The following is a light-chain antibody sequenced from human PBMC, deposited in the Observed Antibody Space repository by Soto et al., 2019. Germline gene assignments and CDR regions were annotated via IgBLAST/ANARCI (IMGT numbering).Light chain of an antibody. CDR1: QSISIH. CDR2: GAS. Sequence: DIQMTQSPSSLSASVGDRVTITCRASQSISIHLNWYQQKPGKAPNLLIYGASSLKSGVPARFRGSGSGTDFTLTISSLQPEDFAIYYCQQTYTTPEITFGQGTRLENK. CDR3: QQTYTTPEIT. J-gene: IGKJ5*01. V-gene: IGKV1-39*01.